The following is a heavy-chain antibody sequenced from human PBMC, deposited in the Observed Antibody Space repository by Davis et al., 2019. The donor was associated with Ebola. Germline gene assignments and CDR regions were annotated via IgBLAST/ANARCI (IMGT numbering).Heavy chain of an antibody. CDR3: ARVKGGQWFGELDACDI. J-gene: IGHJ3*02. V-gene: IGHV4-39*07. CDR2: IYYSGST. D-gene: IGHD3-10*01. CDR1: GVSIGSSGYY. Sequence: SATLSLTCTVSGVSIGSSGYYWGYIRQPPGKGLERIGRIYYSGSTYYNPALKSRVIISVDTSKNQLSLKLTSVTAADTAMYYCARVKGGQWFGELDACDIWGQGTMVSVSS.